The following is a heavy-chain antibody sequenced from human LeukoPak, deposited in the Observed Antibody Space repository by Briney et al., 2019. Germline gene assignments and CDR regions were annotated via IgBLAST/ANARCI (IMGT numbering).Heavy chain of an antibody. Sequence: GGSLRLSCAASGFTFSSYSMNWVRQAPGKGLEWVSSISSSSNYIYYADSVKGRFTISRDNAKNSLYLQMNSLRAEDTAVYYCVRDPSSGWYLKGWFDPWGQGTLVTVSS. CDR3: VRDPSSGWYLKGWFDP. V-gene: IGHV3-21*01. D-gene: IGHD6-19*01. CDR1: GFTFSSYS. CDR2: ISSSSNYI. J-gene: IGHJ5*02.